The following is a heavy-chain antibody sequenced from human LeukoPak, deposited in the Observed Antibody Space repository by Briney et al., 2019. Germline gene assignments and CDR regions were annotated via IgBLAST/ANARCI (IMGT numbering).Heavy chain of an antibody. J-gene: IGHJ4*02. CDR1: GLTFSSHW. D-gene: IGHD1-26*01. V-gene: IGHV3-64*02. CDR2: ISSNGGST. Sequence: GGSLRLSCAASGLTFSSHWMHWVRQAPGKGLEYVSAISSNGGSTYYADSVKGRFTISRDNSKNTLYLQMGSLRAEDMAVYYCARGGLLGSFDYWGQGTLVTVSS. CDR3: ARGGLLGSFDY.